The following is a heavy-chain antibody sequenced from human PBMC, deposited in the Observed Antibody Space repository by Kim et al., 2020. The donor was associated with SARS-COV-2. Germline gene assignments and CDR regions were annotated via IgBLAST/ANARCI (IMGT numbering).Heavy chain of an antibody. CDR2: INSDGSST. Sequence: GGSLRLSCAASGFTFSSYWMHWVRQAPGKGLVWVSRINSDGSSTSYADSVKGRFTISRDNAKNTLYLQMNSLRAEDTAVYYCARDHDFWSGYSHYYYYGMGVWGQGTTVTVSS. J-gene: IGHJ6*02. CDR1: GFTFSSYW. D-gene: IGHD3-3*01. V-gene: IGHV3-74*01. CDR3: ARDHDFWSGYSHYYYYGMGV.